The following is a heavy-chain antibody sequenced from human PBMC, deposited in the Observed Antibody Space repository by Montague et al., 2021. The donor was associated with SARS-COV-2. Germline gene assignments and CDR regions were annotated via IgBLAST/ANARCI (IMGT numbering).Heavy chain of an antibody. D-gene: IGHD6-6*01. CDR1: GGSFSGYY. J-gene: IGHJ6*03. Sequence: SETLSLTCAVYGGSFSGYYWSWIRQPPGKGLGWIGEINHSGSTNYNPSLKSRVTISMDTSKNQFSLKLSSVTAADTAVYYCARGVRQLGVRYYYYIDVWGKGTTVTVSS. CDR2: INHSGST. V-gene: IGHV4-34*01. CDR3: ARGVRQLGVRYYYYIDV.